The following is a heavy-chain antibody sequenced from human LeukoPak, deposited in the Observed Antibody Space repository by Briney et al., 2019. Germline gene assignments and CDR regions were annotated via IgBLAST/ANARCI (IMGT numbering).Heavy chain of an antibody. D-gene: IGHD3-22*01. CDR1: GASISNYY. J-gene: IGHJ3*02. CDR3: ARGVVITEAFDI. Sequence: SETLSLTCTVSGASISNYYWSWIRQPPGKGLEWIGYIYYSGSTNYNPSLKSRVTISVDTSKNQFSLKLSSVTVADTAVYYCARGVVITEAFDIWGQGTMVTVSS. V-gene: IGHV4-59*01. CDR2: IYYSGST.